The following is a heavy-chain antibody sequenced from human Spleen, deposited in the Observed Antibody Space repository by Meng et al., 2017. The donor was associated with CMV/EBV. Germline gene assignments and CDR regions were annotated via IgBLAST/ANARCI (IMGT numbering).Heavy chain of an antibody. D-gene: IGHD2-15*01. CDR3: AKCRVGDYYDYYGMDV. J-gene: IGHJ6*02. CDR1: GFTFSSYA. CDR2: ISGSGGST. Sequence: GGSLRLSCAASGFTFSSYAMSWVRQAPGKGLEWVSAISGSGGSTYYADSVKGRFTISRDNSKNTLYLQMNSLRAEDTAVDYCAKCRVGDYYDYYGMDVWGQGTTVTVSS. V-gene: IGHV3-23*01.